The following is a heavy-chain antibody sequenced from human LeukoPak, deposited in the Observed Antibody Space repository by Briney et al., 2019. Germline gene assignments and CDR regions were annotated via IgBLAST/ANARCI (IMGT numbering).Heavy chain of an antibody. CDR3: AEELRVSAIRTPTYGMDV. CDR2: ISFDGSYK. V-gene: IGHV3-30*18. Sequence: GGSLRLSCAASGFTFSSYDMHWVRQAPGKGLEWVAVISFDGSYKYYAESVKGRFTISRDNSKNTLHLQMNSLRGEDTAVYYCAEELRVSAIRTPTYGMDVWGQGTTVTVSS. J-gene: IGHJ6*02. D-gene: IGHD2-15*01. CDR1: GFTFSSYD.